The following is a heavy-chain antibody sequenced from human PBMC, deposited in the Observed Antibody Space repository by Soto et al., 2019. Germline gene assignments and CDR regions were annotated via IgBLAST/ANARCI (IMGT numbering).Heavy chain of an antibody. Sequence: GGSLRLSCKASGFMFNNSAMTWVRQAPGQGLQWVASVSDNGGSRGGTYYADSVKGRFTISRDNSKNTLYLQLDSLTGADTAVYYCARAKAVVIAALDIWGQGAMVTVSS. J-gene: IGHJ3*02. CDR2: VSDNGGSRGGT. V-gene: IGHV3-23*01. D-gene: IGHD2-21*01. CDR3: ARAKAVVIAALDI. CDR1: GFMFNNSA.